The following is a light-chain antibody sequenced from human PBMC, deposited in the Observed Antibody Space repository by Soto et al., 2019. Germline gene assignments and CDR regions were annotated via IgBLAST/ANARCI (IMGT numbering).Light chain of an antibody. CDR2: GAS. V-gene: IGKV3-20*01. CDR1: QSVSSSY. J-gene: IGKJ2*02. Sequence: EIVLTQSPGTLSLSPGERATLSCRASQSVSSSYLAWYRQKPGQAPRLLIYGASSRATGIPDRVSGSGSGTDFTLTISRLEPEDFAVYYCQQYGSSPCTFGQGTSCRSN. CDR3: QQYGSSPCT.